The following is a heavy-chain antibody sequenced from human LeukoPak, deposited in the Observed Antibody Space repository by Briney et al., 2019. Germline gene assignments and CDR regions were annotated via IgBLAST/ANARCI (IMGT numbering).Heavy chain of an antibody. CDR2: ISYDGRNK. J-gene: IGHJ5*02. Sequence: GGSLRLSCAASGFTFSSYAMHWVRQAPGKGLEWVAVISYDGRNKYYADSVKGRFSISRDNSKNTLYLQMNSLRAEDTAVYYCARRGRIAAADTDWFDPWGQGTLVTVSS. D-gene: IGHD6-13*01. CDR3: ARRGRIAAADTDWFDP. V-gene: IGHV3-30*04. CDR1: GFTFSSYA.